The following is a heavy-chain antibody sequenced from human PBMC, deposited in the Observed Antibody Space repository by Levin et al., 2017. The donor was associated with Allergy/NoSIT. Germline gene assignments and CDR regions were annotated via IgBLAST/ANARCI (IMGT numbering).Heavy chain of an antibody. V-gene: IGHV3-74*01. J-gene: IGHJ4*02. D-gene: IGHD1-26*01. CDR2: ITNDGSST. CDR3: TREDSGSNFDY. Sequence: GGSLRLSCAASGFTFSSYWMDWVRQTPGKGLVWVSRITNDGSSTSYADSVKGRFTISRDNGKNALYLQMNSLRAEDTAVYYCTREDSGSNFDYWGQGALVTVSS. CDR1: GFTFSSYW.